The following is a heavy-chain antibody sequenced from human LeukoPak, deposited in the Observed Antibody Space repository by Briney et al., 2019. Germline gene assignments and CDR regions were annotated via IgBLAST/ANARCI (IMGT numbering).Heavy chain of an antibody. D-gene: IGHD5-12*01. J-gene: IGHJ3*02. CDR1: GDSPSSSTYY. Sequence: PSETLSLTCTVSGDSPSSSTYYWDWIRQAPGKGLEWVGNIYDSGTTHYNPSLKSRVTISGDTSKNQFSLKLNSVTAADTPIYYCATHRRSGSGGSENAFEIWGQGTMVTVSS. CDR3: ATHRRSGSGGSENAFEI. V-gene: IGHV4-39*01. CDR2: IYDSGTT.